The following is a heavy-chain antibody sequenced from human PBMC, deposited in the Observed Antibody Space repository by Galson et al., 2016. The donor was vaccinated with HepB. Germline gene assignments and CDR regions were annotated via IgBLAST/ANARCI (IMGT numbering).Heavy chain of an antibody. CDR1: GFTFSDHA. Sequence: SLRLSCAASGFTFSDHAMSWFRQAPGKGLEWVGFISSNAYGGTTEFAASVKDRFTISRDDSKSIAYLQMNSLKIEDTAVYYCASHYGSGSNNWLDPWGQGTLVTVAS. D-gene: IGHD3-10*01. V-gene: IGHV3-49*03. CDR3: ASHYGSGSNNWLDP. J-gene: IGHJ5*02. CDR2: ISSNAYGGTT.